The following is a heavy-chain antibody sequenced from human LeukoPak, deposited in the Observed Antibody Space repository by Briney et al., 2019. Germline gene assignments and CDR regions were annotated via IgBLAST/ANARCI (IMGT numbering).Heavy chain of an antibody. CDR1: GYTFMSYY. CDR3: AREAYYYDSSGYYYFDY. J-gene: IGHJ4*02. Sequence: ASVKVSCKASGYTFMSYYMHWVRQAPGQGLEWMGWISAYNGNTNYAQKLQGRVTMTTDTSTSTAYMELRSLRSDDTAVYYCAREAYYYDSSGYYYFDYWGQGTLVTVSS. D-gene: IGHD3-22*01. CDR2: ISAYNGNT. V-gene: IGHV1-18*04.